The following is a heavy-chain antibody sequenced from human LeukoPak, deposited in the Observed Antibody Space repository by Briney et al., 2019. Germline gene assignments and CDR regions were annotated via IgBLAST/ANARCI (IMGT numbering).Heavy chain of an antibody. V-gene: IGHV1-69*13. J-gene: IGHJ4*02. CDR1: GGTFISYA. CDR2: IIPIFGTA. Sequence: SVKVSCKASGGTFISYAISWVRQATGQGLEWMGGIIPIFGTANYAQKFQGRVTITADESTSTAYMELSSLRSEDTAVYYCARDRGSGSYDYQYYFDYWGQGTLVTVSS. CDR3: ARDRGSGSYDYQYYFDY. D-gene: IGHD1-26*01.